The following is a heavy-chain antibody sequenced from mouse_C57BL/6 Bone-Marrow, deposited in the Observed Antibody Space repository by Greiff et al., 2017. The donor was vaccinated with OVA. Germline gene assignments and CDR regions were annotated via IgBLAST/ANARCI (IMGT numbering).Heavy chain of an antibody. J-gene: IGHJ3*01. V-gene: IGHV1-85*01. CDR1: GYTFTSYE. CDR3: ARSDYCGSSYSD. D-gene: IGHD1-1*01. CDR2: IYPRAGST. Sequence: VQLQQSGPELVKPGASVKLSCKASGYTFTSYEINWVKQRPGQGLEWIGWIYPRAGSTTSNEKFKGKATLTVDTSSSTAYMVLHSLTSEDSAVYVCARSDYCGSSYSDWGQGTLVTVSA.